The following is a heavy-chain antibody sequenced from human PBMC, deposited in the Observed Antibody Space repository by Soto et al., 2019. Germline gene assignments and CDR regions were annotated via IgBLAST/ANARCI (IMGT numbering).Heavy chain of an antibody. D-gene: IGHD6-13*01. CDR1: GGTFSSYA. V-gene: IGHV1-69*01. CDR3: ARDRIAGSKYYYGMDV. J-gene: IGHJ6*02. Sequence: QVQLVQSGAEVKKPGSSVRVSCKASGGTFSSYAISWVRQAPGQGLEWMGGIIPIFGKENYAQKFQGRVTITADESTSIAYMELSSLRSEDTAVYYCARDRIAGSKYYYGMDVWGQGTTVTVSS. CDR2: IIPIFGKE.